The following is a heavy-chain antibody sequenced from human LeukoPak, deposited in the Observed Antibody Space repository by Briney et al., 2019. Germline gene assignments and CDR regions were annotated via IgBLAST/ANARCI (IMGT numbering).Heavy chain of an antibody. CDR2: IYYSGST. CDR3: ARGTLGYSSGWGFDY. D-gene: IGHD6-19*01. J-gene: IGHJ4*02. V-gene: IGHV4-59*01. CDR1: GGSISSYY. Sequence: SETLSLTCTVSGGSISSYYWSWIRQPPGEGVEWIGYIYYSGSTNYNPSLKSRVTISVDTSKNQFSLKLSSVTAADTAVYYCARGTLGYSSGWGFDYWGQGTLVTVSS.